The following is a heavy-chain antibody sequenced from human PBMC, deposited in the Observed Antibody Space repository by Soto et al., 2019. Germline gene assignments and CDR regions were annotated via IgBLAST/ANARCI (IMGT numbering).Heavy chain of an antibody. CDR3: TRESVRQQLAYYFDY. CDR1: GGSIGSSY. CDR2: IYYSGST. Sequence: PSETLSLTCTVSGGSIGSSYWSWVRQPPGKGLEWIGYIYYSGSTYYNPSLKSRVTISVDTSKNQFSLKLSSVTPEDTAVYYCTRESVRQQLAYYFDYWGQGTLVTVS. J-gene: IGHJ4*02. V-gene: IGHV4-59*12. D-gene: IGHD6-13*01.